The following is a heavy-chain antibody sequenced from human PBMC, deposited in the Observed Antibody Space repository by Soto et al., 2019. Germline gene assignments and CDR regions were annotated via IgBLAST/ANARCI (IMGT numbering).Heavy chain of an antibody. J-gene: IGHJ6*02. D-gene: IGHD2-2*01. CDR3: ARHVPAAGYYYGMDV. V-gene: IGHV1-69*05. CDR2: IIPIFGTP. CDR1: GGTFSSYA. Sequence: QVQLVQSGAEVKRPGSSVKVSCKASGGTFSSYAISWVRQAPGQGLEWMGGIIPIFGTPNYAQKFQGRVTXTXXXSXGTAYMELSSLRSEDTAVYYCARHVPAAGYYYGMDVWGQGTTVTVSS.